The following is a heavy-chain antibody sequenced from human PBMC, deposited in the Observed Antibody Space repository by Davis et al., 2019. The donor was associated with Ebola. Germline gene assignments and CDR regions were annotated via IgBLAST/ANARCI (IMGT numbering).Heavy chain of an antibody. CDR3: AKFPIATSGTWYFNY. V-gene: IGHV3-33*06. J-gene: IGHJ4*02. D-gene: IGHD2-21*01. Sequence: GESLKISCAASGFTFNNYGMHWVRQAPGKGLEWVAVIWYDGSDKYYEDSVKGRFTISRDNSRNILYLQMDGLRAEDTAVYYCAKFPIATSGTWYFNYWGQGTLVTVSS. CDR1: GFTFNNYG. CDR2: IWYDGSDK.